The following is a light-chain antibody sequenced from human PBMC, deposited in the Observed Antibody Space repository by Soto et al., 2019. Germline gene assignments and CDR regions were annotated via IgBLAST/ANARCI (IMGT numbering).Light chain of an antibody. V-gene: IGKV3-15*01. Sequence: EIVMTQSPATLSVSPGERATLSCRASQSVNSHLAWYQQKPGQAPRLLIYGASYGATGIPARFSGSGSGTDFTLTISSLQSEDFAVYYCQQYDNWPPFTFGPGTKVDIK. CDR2: GAS. J-gene: IGKJ3*01. CDR1: QSVNSH. CDR3: QQYDNWPPFT.